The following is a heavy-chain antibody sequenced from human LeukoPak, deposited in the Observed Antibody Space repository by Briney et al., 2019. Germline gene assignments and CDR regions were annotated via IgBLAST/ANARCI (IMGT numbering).Heavy chain of an antibody. V-gene: IGHV4-59*01. J-gene: IGHJ2*01. CDR1: GGSFSGYY. Sequence: NASETLSLTCAVYGGSFSGYYWSWIRQPPGKGLEWIGYIYYGGSTNYNPSLKSRVTISVDTKNQFSLKLSSVTAADTAVYYCARVPSSFGSSTWYFDLWGRGTLVTVSS. CDR2: IYYGGST. CDR3: ARVPSSFGSSTWYFDL. D-gene: IGHD3-10*01.